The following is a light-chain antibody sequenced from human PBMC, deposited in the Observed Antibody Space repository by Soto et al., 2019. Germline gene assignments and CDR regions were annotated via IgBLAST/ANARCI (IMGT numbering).Light chain of an antibody. V-gene: IGLV2-23*01. CDR3: CSYVSSNTLI. Sequence: QSALTQPASVSGSPGQSITISCTGTSSDVGTYNLVSWFQQHPGKAPKLMIYEGSKRPSGVSNRFSGSKSGNTASLTISGLQAEDDADYYCCSYVSSNTLIFGGGTK. CDR2: EGS. J-gene: IGLJ2*01. CDR1: SSDVGTYNL.